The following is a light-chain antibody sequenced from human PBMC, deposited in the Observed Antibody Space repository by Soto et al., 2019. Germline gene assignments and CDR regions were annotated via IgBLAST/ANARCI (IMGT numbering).Light chain of an antibody. Sequence: QSALTQPASVSGSPGQSITVSCTGTSSDVGNYDLVSWYQEYPGKAPKVMIYEVSKRPSGVSNRFSGSKSGNTASLTNSGLQAEDEADYYCCSYAGGSTWVFGGGTKLTVL. CDR1: SSDVGNYDL. CDR3: CSYAGGSTWV. J-gene: IGLJ3*02. CDR2: EVS. V-gene: IGLV2-23*02.